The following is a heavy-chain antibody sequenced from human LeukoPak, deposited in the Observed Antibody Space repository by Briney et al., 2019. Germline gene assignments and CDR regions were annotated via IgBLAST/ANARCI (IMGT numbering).Heavy chain of an antibody. CDR1: GFTFSDYY. Sequence: GGSLRLSCAASGFTFSDYYMSWIGQAPGKGLEWVSYISSSGSTIYYADSVKGRFTISRDNAKNSLYLQMNSLRAEDTAVYYCARDHDYGDFDYWGQGTLVTVSS. J-gene: IGHJ4*02. V-gene: IGHV3-11*01. CDR2: ISSSGSTI. D-gene: IGHD4-17*01. CDR3: ARDHDYGDFDY.